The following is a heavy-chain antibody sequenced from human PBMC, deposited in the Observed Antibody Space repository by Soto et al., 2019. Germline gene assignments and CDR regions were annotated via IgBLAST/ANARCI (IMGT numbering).Heavy chain of an antibody. CDR1: GGSFSGNH. CDR2: INHSGST. D-gene: IGHD2-2*01. CDR3: ARRYCSSTSCLAGFDP. J-gene: IGHJ5*02. V-gene: IGHV4-34*01. Sequence: SETLSLTCAVYGGSFSGNHWTWIRQPPGKGLEWIGEINHSGSTNYNPSLKSRVTISVDTAKNQISLKLNSVTAADTAVYYCARRYCSSTSCLAGFDPWGRGTLVT.